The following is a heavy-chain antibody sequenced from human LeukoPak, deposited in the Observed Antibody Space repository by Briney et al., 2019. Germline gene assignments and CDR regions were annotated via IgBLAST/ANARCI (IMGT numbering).Heavy chain of an antibody. CDR2: IYYSGST. CDR1: GDSITSHS. Sequence: SETLSLTCTVSGDSITSHSWSWIRQPPGKGLEWIGYIYYSGSTNYNPSLKSRVTISVDTSKNQFSLKLSSVTAADTAVYYCARLYRQDYFDYWGQGTLVTVSS. CDR3: ARLYRQDYFDY. D-gene: IGHD1-26*01. V-gene: IGHV4-59*08. J-gene: IGHJ4*02.